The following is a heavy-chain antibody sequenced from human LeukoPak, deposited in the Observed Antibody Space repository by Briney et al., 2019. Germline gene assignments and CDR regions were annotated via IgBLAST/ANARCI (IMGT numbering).Heavy chain of an antibody. V-gene: IGHV4-39*01. J-gene: IGHJ4*02. D-gene: IGHD1-26*01. CDR1: GGSISSSRYS. CDR2: ISYSGST. Sequence: SETLCLTCTVSGGSISSSRYSWGWIRQPPGKGLEWIGSISYSGSTNYSPSLKSRITISVDTSKNQFSLKVSSVTAADTAVYYCARRAVGATANFDFWGQGTLVTVSS. CDR3: ARRAVGATANFDF.